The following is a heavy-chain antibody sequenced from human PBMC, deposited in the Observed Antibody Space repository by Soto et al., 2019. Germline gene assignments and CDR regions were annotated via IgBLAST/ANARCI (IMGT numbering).Heavy chain of an antibody. Sequence: QVQLVQSGAAVKKPGSSVKVSCKASGGTFSSYTISWVRQAPGQGLEWMGRIIPILGIANYAQKFQGRVTITADKSTSTAYMELSSLRSEDTAVYYCAREGRDYDSSGKYSDYWGQGTLVTVSS. V-gene: IGHV1-69*08. D-gene: IGHD3-22*01. CDR2: IIPILGIA. CDR3: AREGRDYDSSGKYSDY. CDR1: GGTFSSYT. J-gene: IGHJ4*02.